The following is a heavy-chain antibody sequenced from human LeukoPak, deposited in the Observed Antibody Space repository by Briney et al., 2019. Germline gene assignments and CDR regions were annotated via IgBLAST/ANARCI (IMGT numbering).Heavy chain of an antibody. CDR1: GYSISSGYY. D-gene: IGHD3-3*01. V-gene: IGHV4-38-2*02. Sequence: PSETLSLTCTVSGYSISSGYYWGWIRQPPGKGLEWIGSIYHSGSTYYNPSLKSRVTISVDTSKNQFSLKLSSVTAADTAVYYCARMGVYYDFWSGEVGAFDIWGQGTMVTVSS. CDR2: IYHSGST. CDR3: ARMGVYYDFWSGEVGAFDI. J-gene: IGHJ3*02.